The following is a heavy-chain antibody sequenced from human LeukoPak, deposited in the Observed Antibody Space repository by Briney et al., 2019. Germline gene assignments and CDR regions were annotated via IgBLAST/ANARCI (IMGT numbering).Heavy chain of an antibody. CDR3: ARGDSSGPTSNFDY. V-gene: IGHV3-53*01. Sequence: PGGSLRLSCAASGFTVSSNYMSWVRQAPGKGLEWVSIIYSTGNTYYADSVKGRFTISRDNSKNTLSLQMNSLRVEDTAVYYCARGDSSGPTSNFDYWGQGTLVTVSS. D-gene: IGHD2/OR15-2a*01. CDR1: GFTVSSNY. J-gene: IGHJ4*02. CDR2: IYSTGNT.